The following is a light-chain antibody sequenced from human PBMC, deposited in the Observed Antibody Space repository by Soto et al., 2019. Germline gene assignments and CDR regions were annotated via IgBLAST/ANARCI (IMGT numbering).Light chain of an antibody. CDR2: GAS. CDR1: QSVSNN. V-gene: IGKV3-15*01. CDR3: QQYNNWWT. J-gene: IGKJ1*01. Sequence: EIVMTQSPATLSVSPGERATLSCRASQSVSNNLAWYQKKPGQAPRLLIYGASTRATGIPARFSGSGSGTEFNLTISSLQSEDFAFYYCQQYNNWWTFGQGTRVDIK.